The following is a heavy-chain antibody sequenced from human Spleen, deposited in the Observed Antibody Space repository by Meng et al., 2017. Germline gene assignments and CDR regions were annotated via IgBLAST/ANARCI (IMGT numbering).Heavy chain of an antibody. Sequence: GGSLRLSCAASGFTFSSYWMSWVRQAPGKGLEWVANIKQDGSEKYYVDSVKGRFTISRDNAKNSLYLQMNSLRAEDTAVYYCAKDAYYYDSSGYYLGDYWGQGTLVTVSS. D-gene: IGHD3-22*01. CDR3: AKDAYYYDSSGYYLGDY. CDR2: IKQDGSEK. CDR1: GFTFSSYW. J-gene: IGHJ4*02. V-gene: IGHV3-7*03.